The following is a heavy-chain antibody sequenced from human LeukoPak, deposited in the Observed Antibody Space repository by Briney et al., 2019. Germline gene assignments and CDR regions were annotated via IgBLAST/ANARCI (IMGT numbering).Heavy chain of an antibody. V-gene: IGHV3-21*01. CDR1: GFTFSSYT. CDR3: AKGPLTRARDGYNYYFDY. D-gene: IGHD5-24*01. Sequence: EGSLRLSCAASGFTFSSYTMNWVRQAPGKGLEWVSFISSSSSYIYFADSVKGRFTISRDNAKNSLYLQMNSLRAEDTAVYYCAKGPLTRARDGYNYYFDYWGQGTLVTVSS. J-gene: IGHJ4*02. CDR2: ISSSSSYI.